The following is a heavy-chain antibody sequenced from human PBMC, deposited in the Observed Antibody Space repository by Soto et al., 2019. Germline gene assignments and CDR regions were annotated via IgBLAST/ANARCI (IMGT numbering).Heavy chain of an antibody. V-gene: IGHV2-5*01. D-gene: IGHD6-13*01. CDR2: IYWNDEQ. J-gene: IGHJ6*02. Sequence: TLSLTCTVSGTSISSYYWSWIRQPPGEALEWLALIYWNDEQYYNPSLRNRLTITRDTSKNQVVPTMTNMDPVDTATYYCAHRLPGPSGYDVWGQGTTVTVSS. CDR3: AHRLPGPSGYDV. CDR1: GTSISSYYWS.